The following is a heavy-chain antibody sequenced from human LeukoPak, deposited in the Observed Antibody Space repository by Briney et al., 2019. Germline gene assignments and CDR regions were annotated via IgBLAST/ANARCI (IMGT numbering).Heavy chain of an antibody. CDR1: GFTFSSYA. J-gene: IGHJ6*02. CDR2: ISGSGGST. CDR3: AKDCGGDCYSYYYYGMDV. Sequence: PGGSLRLSCAASGFTFSSYAMSWVRQAPGKGLEWVSAISGSGGSTYYADSVKGRFTISRDNSKNTLYLQMNSLRAEDTAVYYCAKDCGGDCYSYYYYGMDVWGQGTTVTVSS. D-gene: IGHD2-21*02. V-gene: IGHV3-23*01.